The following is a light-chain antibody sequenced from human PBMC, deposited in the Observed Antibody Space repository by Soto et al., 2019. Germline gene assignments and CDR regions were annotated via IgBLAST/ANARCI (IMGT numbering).Light chain of an antibody. CDR3: QQYFSSPWT. V-gene: IGKV4-1*01. CDR1: QSILDRSKNKYY. CDR2: WAS. J-gene: IGKJ1*01. Sequence: DIVMTQSPDSLAVSLGERATFNCKSSQSILDRSKNKYYLAWYQQKSGQPPKLLIYWASLRESGVPDRFTGSVAGTDFTLTISSLHAEDVAVYYYQQYFSSPWTFGQGTKVEIK.